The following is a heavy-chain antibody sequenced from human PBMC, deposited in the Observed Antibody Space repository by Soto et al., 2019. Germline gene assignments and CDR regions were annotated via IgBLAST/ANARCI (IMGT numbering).Heavy chain of an antibody. CDR2: VYHSGST. J-gene: IGHJ4*03. V-gene: IGHV4-31*03. CDR1: GGSISSGGYY. D-gene: IGHD7-27*01. Sequence: QVQLQESGPGLVKPSQTLSLTCTVSGGSISSGGYYWSWIRQHPGKGLEWIGYVYHSGSTHYNPSLRGRLTISIDTSKNQFSLRLISVTAADTALYYCARDTGLAPTVWGYWGHGTQVTVSS. CDR3: ARDTGLAPTVWGY.